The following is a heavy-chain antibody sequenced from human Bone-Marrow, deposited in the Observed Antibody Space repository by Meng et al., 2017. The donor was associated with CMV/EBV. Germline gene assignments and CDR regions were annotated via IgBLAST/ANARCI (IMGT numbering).Heavy chain of an antibody. Sequence: SQTLSLTCVISGDSVSSNSAAWNWIRQSPSRGLEWLGRTYYRSQWGSDYGVSVRGRITITSDTSRNQFSLHLNFVTAEDTAVYYCARALGAGKGWFNPWVQGPLVPVSS. CDR3: ARALGAGKGWFNP. CDR1: GDSVSSNSAA. D-gene: IGHD4/OR15-4a*01. CDR2: TYYRSQWGS. J-gene: IGHJ5*02. V-gene: IGHV6-1*01.